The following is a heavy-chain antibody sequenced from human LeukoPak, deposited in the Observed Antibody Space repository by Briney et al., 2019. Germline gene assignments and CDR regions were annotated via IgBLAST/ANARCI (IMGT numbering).Heavy chain of an antibody. D-gene: IGHD3-10*01. CDR2: ISWNSGSI. CDR3: AKDRYYGSGIDAFDI. Sequence: GRSLRLSCAASGFTFDDYAMHWVRQAPGKGLEWVSGISWNSGSIGYADSVKGRFTISRDNAKNSLYLQMNSLRAEDTALYYCAKDRYYGSGIDAFDIWGQGTMVTVSS. J-gene: IGHJ3*02. CDR1: GFTFDDYA. V-gene: IGHV3-9*01.